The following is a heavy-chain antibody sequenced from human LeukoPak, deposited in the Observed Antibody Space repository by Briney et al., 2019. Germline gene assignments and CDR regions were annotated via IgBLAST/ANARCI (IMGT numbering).Heavy chain of an antibody. CDR3: ARVFVYCSGGSCYWGWFDP. Sequence: SETLSLTCSVSGGSISSSSYSWGWIRQPPGKELEWIGTIYYSGSTYYNPSLKSRVTISVDTSKNQFSLKLSSVTAADTAVYYCARVFVYCSGGSCYWGWFDPWGQGTLVTVSS. CDR1: GGSISSSSYS. CDR2: IYYSGST. J-gene: IGHJ5*02. D-gene: IGHD2-15*01. V-gene: IGHV4-39*07.